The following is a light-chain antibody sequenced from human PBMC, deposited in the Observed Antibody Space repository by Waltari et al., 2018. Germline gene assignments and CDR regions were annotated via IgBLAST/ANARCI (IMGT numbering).Light chain of an antibody. J-gene: IGLJ1*01. Sequence: QSALTQPASVSGSPGQSITISCAGISSDVGAYNHVSWYQQHPGKAPKLMIHEVSNRPSGVSDRFSGSKSDNGASLTISGLQAEDEADYYCSSYATSDTYVFGTGTKVTVL. CDR1: SSDVGAYNH. V-gene: IGLV2-14*01. CDR2: EVS. CDR3: SSYATSDTYV.